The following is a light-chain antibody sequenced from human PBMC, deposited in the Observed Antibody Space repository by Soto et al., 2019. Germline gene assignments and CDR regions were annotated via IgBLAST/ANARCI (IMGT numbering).Light chain of an antibody. Sequence: DIQMTQSPSSVSASVGDRVTITCRASQSLTKWLAWYQQKPGGAPRLLVYETSTLQSGVSSRFSGSGSGTEFTLTISGLQPEDFATSYCQQANDFPWTFGQGTKGEIK. CDR1: QSLTKW. V-gene: IGKV1-12*01. J-gene: IGKJ1*01. CDR3: QQANDFPWT. CDR2: ETS.